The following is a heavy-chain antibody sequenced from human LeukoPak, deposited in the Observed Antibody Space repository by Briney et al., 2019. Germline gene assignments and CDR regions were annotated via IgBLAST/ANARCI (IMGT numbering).Heavy chain of an antibody. D-gene: IGHD2-8*01. CDR1: GFTFSSYA. J-gene: IGHJ4*02. V-gene: IGHV3-23*01. Sequence: GGSLRLSCAASGFTFSSYAMSWVRQAPGKGLEWVSSISNSGGRTFYTDSVKGRFTFSRDNSKNTLYLQMNSLRAEDTAVYYCAKEYCSNSVCHSLDYWGQGTLVTVSS. CDR3: AKEYCSNSVCHSLDY. CDR2: ISNSGGRT.